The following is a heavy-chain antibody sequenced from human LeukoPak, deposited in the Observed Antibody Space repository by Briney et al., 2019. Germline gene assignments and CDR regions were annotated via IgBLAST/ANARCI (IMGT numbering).Heavy chain of an antibody. J-gene: IGHJ4*02. D-gene: IGHD2-15*01. CDR1: GFTFSSYA. V-gene: IGHV3-23*01. Sequence: GGSLRLSCAASGFTFSSYAMSWVRHAPGEVLEWVSAISGSGGSTFYGDSVKGRFTISRDNSKNTLYLQMNSLRAEDTAVYYCAKDLRRVVVAATPDYWGQGTLVTVPS. CDR3: AKDLRRVVVAATPDY. CDR2: ISGSGGST.